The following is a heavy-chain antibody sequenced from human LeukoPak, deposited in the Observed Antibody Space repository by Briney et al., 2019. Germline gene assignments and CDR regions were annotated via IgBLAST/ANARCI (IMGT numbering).Heavy chain of an antibody. D-gene: IGHD6-13*01. CDR2: IYTSGNT. CDR3: ARSYTSSWSDY. V-gene: IGHV4-4*09. CDR1: GGSFSGYY. J-gene: IGHJ4*02. Sequence: SETLSLTCAVYGGSFSGYYWSWIRQPPGKGLEWIGYIYTSGNTNYNPSLLGRAIVSIDTSKNQFLLKLSSVTAADTAVYYCARSYTSSWSDYWGQGTLVTVSS.